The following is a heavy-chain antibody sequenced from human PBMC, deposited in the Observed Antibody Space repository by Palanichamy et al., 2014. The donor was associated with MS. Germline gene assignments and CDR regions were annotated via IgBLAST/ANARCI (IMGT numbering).Heavy chain of an antibody. V-gene: IGHV1-3*01. CDR2: INPGTGKT. CDR1: GYIFTDYA. CDR3: ARRGFNDF. J-gene: IGHJ4*02. Sequence: QVQLVQSGAEVKKPGASVKLSCKASGYIFTDYAIQWVRQAPGQGLEWVGWINPGTGKTQYSQKFLGRVTISRDTSASAAFLEMGSLKSEDTAVYYCARRGFNDFWGQGTPVTVSS.